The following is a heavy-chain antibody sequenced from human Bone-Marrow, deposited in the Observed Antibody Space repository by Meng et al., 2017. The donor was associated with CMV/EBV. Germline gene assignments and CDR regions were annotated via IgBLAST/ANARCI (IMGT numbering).Heavy chain of an antibody. CDR2: INPNSGGT. CDR3: ASWSWSIFGVVIHYEFWGMDV. V-gene: IGHV1-2*02. Sequence: ASVKVSCKASGYTFTGYYMHWVRQAPGQGLEWMGWINPNSGGTNYAQKFQGRVTMTRDTSISTAYMELSRLRSDDTAVYYCASWSWSIFGVVIHYEFWGMDVWGQGTTVTVSS. J-gene: IGHJ6*02. CDR1: GYTFTGYY. D-gene: IGHD3-3*01.